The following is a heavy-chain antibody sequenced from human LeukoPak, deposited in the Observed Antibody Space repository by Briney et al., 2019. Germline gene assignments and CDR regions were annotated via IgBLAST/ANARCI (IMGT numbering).Heavy chain of an antibody. CDR2: ISYDGSNK. CDR1: GFTFSSYG. D-gene: IGHD3-22*01. V-gene: IGHV3-30*03. Sequence: PGGSLRLSCAASGFTFSSYGMHWVRQAPGKGLEWVAVISYDGSNKYYADSVKGRFTISSDNSKNTLYLQMNSLRAEDTAVYYCAREVYSSGSDAFDIWGQGTMVTVSS. J-gene: IGHJ3*02. CDR3: AREVYSSGSDAFDI.